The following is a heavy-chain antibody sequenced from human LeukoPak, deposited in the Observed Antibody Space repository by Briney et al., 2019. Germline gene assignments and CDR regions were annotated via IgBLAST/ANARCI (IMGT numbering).Heavy chain of an antibody. V-gene: IGHV4-34*01. Sequence: PSETLSLTCAVYGGSFSGYYWSWIRQPPGKGLEWIGEINHSGSTNYNPSLKSRVTISVDTSKNQFSLKLSSVTAADTAVYYCARILGDSSGCYLDYWGQGTLVTVSS. J-gene: IGHJ4*02. CDR2: INHSGST. D-gene: IGHD3-22*01. CDR1: GGSFSGYY. CDR3: ARILGDSSGCYLDY.